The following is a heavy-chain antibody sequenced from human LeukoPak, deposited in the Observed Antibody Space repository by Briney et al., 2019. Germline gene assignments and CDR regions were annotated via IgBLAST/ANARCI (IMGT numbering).Heavy chain of an antibody. CDR1: GGSISTYY. Sequence: SETLSLTCTVSGGSISTYYWSWIRRPPGKGLEWIGYIYHSGSTNYNPSLKSRITISVDTSQNQFSLKLSSVTAADTAVYYCARDGYSGSDALWGQGTLVTVSS. CDR3: ARDGYSGSDAL. V-gene: IGHV4-59*01. J-gene: IGHJ4*02. D-gene: IGHD5-12*01. CDR2: IYHSGST.